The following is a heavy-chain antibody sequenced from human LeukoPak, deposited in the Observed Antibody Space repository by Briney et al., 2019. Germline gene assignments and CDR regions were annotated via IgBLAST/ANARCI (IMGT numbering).Heavy chain of an antibody. CDR2: ISGSGGST. V-gene: IGHV3-23*01. CDR3: AKVFSYYYDSSGYHPTGDAFDI. CDR1: GFTFSSYA. J-gene: IGHJ3*02. Sequence: GGSLRLSCAASGFTFSSYAMSWVRQAPGKGLEWVSAISGSGGSTYYADSVKGRFTISRDNSKNTLYLQMNSLRAEDTAVYYCAKVFSYYYDSSGYHPTGDAFDIWGQGTMVTVSS. D-gene: IGHD3-22*01.